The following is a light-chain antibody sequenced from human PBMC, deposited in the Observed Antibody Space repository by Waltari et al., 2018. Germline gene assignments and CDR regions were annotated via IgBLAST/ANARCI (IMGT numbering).Light chain of an antibody. CDR3: QKYVSLPAT. Sequence: EIVLTQSPGTLSLSPGERATLSCRASQSVSRSLAWYQQKPGQAPRLRIYDASSRATGIPDRFSGGGSGTDFSLTISRLEPEDFAVYYCQKYVSLPATFGQGTKVEIK. CDR1: QSVSRS. CDR2: DAS. J-gene: IGKJ1*01. V-gene: IGKV3-20*01.